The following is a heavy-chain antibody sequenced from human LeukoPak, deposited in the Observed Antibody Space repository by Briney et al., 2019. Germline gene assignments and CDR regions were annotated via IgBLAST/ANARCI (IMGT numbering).Heavy chain of an antibody. J-gene: IGHJ4*02. Sequence: GGSLRLSCAASGFTFSSYGMSWVRQAPGKGLEWVSGISGSGDTTYYADSVKGRFTISRDNSKNTLYLQMNSLRAEDTAVYFCAKTHASSVFLFDYWGQGTLATVSS. CDR3: AKTHASSVFLFDY. D-gene: IGHD6-6*01. CDR1: GFTFSSYG. CDR2: ISGSGDTT. V-gene: IGHV3-23*01.